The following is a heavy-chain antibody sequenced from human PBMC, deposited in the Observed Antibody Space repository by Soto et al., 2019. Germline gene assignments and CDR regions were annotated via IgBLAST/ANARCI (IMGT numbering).Heavy chain of an antibody. Sequence: EVQLAESGGGLVQPGGSLRLSCAASGFSFSLFWMSWVRQTPGKGLEWVANINEDGSEKFFADSVKGRFTISRDNAKNSLSLQMNSLTAYDTAVYYCARTGWPQSSYYFDYWGQGTLVTVSS. CDR2: INEDGSEK. D-gene: IGHD3-16*01. V-gene: IGHV3-7*03. CDR3: ARTGWPQSSYYFDY. CDR1: GFSFSLFW. J-gene: IGHJ4*02.